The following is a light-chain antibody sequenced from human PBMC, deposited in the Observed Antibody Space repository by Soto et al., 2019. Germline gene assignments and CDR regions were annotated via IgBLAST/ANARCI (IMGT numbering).Light chain of an antibody. J-gene: IGKJ2*01. CDR1: QAIRSTS. CDR2: GAS. CDR3: QQYGSSPPYT. Sequence: EIVLTQSPGTLSLSPGEGATLSCRASQAIRSTSLVWFQKKPGQAPRLLMYGASTRASDFPDRFSGRGFETDFTLTISRLEPEDFAVYYCQQYGSSPPYTFGQGTKLEIK. V-gene: IGKV3-20*01.